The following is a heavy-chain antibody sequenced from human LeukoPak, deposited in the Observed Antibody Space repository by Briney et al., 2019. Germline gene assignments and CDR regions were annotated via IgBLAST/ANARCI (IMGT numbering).Heavy chain of an antibody. Sequence: GASVKVSCKASGYTFTGYYMHWVRQAPGQGLEWMGRINPNSGGTNYAQKFQGRVTMTRDTSISTAYMELSRLRSDDTAVYYCARDRNDFWSGYYNWFDPWRQGTLVTVSS. D-gene: IGHD3-3*01. J-gene: IGHJ5*02. CDR1: GYTFTGYY. V-gene: IGHV1-2*06. CDR3: ARDRNDFWSGYYNWFDP. CDR2: INPNSGGT.